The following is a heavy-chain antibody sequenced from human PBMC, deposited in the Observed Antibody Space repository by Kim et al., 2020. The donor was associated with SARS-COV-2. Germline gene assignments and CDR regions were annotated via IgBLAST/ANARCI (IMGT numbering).Heavy chain of an antibody. CDR3: AKSVASGVRMFDS. V-gene: IGHV3-23*01. J-gene: IGHJ4*02. Sequence: YADSVKGRCTISRDNSRNTLYLQMNSLRAEDTAVYYCAKSVASGVRMFDSWGQGTQVTVSS. D-gene: IGHD6-13*01.